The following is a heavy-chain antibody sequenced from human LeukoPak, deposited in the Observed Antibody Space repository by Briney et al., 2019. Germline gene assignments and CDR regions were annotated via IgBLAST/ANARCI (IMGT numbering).Heavy chain of an antibody. Sequence: GGSLRLSCAASGFTFSSYAMSWVRQAPGKGLEWVSAISGSGGSTYYADSVKGRFIISRDNSKNTLYLQMNSLRAEDTAVYYCAKERSYGDYEPLQHWGQGTLVTVSS. V-gene: IGHV3-23*01. CDR2: ISGSGGST. J-gene: IGHJ1*01. CDR3: AKERSYGDYEPLQH. CDR1: GFTFSSYA. D-gene: IGHD4-17*01.